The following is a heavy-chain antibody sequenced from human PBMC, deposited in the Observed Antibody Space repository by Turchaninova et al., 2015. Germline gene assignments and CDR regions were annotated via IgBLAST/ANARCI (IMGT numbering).Heavy chain of an antibody. D-gene: IGHD3-3*02. CDR3: AREGIFGF. Sequence: QVQLVQSGAEVKQPGASVKVSCKASGYTFTSFGIRWLRQPPGKGLEWMGRISTYNGNTNYAQTPQGRGTMTPDTCASTAYMERRRLRSDDTAMDYCAREGIFGFWGQGTKVTVSS. CDR2: ISTYNGNT. J-gene: IGHJ3*01. CDR1: GYTFTSFG. V-gene: IGHV1-18*01.